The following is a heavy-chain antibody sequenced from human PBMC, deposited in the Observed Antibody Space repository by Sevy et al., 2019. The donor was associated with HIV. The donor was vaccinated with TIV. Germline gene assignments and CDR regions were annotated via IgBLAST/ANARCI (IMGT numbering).Heavy chain of an antibody. V-gene: IGHV3-11*05. CDR3: AGDFMPVASAGTGALGV. J-gene: IGHJ6*02. CDR1: GFIFRDRY. Sequence: GGSLRLSCVASGFIFRDRYMSWIRQAPGKGLEWVSFINSRSSEINYADSVKGRFTVSRDNAKNSLYLQMNSLRAEDTAVYYCAGDFMPVASAGTGALGVWGQGTAVTVSS. CDR2: INSRSSEI. D-gene: IGHD6-13*01.